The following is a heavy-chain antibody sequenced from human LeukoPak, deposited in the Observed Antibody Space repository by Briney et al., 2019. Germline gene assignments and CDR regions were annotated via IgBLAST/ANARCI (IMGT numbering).Heavy chain of an antibody. CDR1: GYSISNDYY. J-gene: IGHJ5*02. CDR3: ARGSGNYFGWFDP. D-gene: IGHD3-10*01. CDR2: IYHSGGS. Sequence: SETLSLTCVVSGYSISNDYYWGWIRQPPGKGLEWIGNIYHSGGSYYNPSLKSRVTILVDPSKNQFSLKLTSVTAADTAVYYCARGSGNYFGWFDPWGQGTPVTVSS. V-gene: IGHV4-38-2*01.